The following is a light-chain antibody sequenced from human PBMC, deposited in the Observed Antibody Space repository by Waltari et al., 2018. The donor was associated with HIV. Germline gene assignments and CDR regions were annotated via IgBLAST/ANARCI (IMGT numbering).Light chain of an antibody. CDR1: SSNIGAGYD. J-gene: IGLJ1*01. CDR2: GTS. V-gene: IGLV1-40*01. CDR3: QSHDTSLAGPCV. Sequence: QSVLTQSPSVSGAPGQRVTISCTGSSSNIGAGYDVQWYPQLPGTPPKLLIYGTSNRPSGVPGRFSGSKSGTSASLAITGLQAEDEADYYCQSHDTSLAGPCVFGTGTKVTVL.